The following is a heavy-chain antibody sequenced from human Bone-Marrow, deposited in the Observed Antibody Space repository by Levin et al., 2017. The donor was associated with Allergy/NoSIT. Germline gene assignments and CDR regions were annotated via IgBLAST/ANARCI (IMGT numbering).Heavy chain of an antibody. J-gene: IGHJ5*02. Sequence: GGSLRLSCVMSGFNFNIAFMMWVRQAPGKGLEWVGLIKSQGAGGTTDYAAPVKGRFTISRDDEKNTLYLEMDSLNIDDTGVYFCAHQRTISPIDLLSWGQGTLVTVSS. D-gene: IGHD2-2*01. CDR1: GFNFNIAF. CDR2: IKSQGAGGTT. CDR3: AHQRTISPIDLLS. V-gene: IGHV3-15*01.